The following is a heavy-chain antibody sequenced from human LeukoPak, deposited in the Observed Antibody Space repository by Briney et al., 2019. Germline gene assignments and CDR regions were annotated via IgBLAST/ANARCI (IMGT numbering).Heavy chain of an antibody. CDR3: ARARRRDAFDI. CDR1: GGSISSYY. V-gene: IGHV4-59*01. CDR2: IYYSGST. Sequence: PSETLSLTCTVSGGSISSYYWSWIRQPPGKGLEWIGYIYYSGSTNYNPSLKSRVTISVDTSKNQFSLKLGSVTAADTAVHYCARARRRDAFDIWGQGTMVTVSS. J-gene: IGHJ3*02.